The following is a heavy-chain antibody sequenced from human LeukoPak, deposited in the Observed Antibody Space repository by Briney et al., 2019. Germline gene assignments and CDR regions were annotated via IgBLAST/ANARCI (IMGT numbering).Heavy chain of an antibody. D-gene: IGHD3-22*01. V-gene: IGHV1-24*01. J-gene: IGHJ3*02. Sequence: ASVKVSCKVSGYTLTEIFMHWVRQAPGKGFEWMGGVDPEDYETINAQKFQGRVTMTEDTSTDTAYMELSSLRSEDAAVYYCATHFDSSGPDAFDIWGQGTMVTVSS. CDR1: GYTLTEIF. CDR2: VDPEDYET. CDR3: ATHFDSSGPDAFDI.